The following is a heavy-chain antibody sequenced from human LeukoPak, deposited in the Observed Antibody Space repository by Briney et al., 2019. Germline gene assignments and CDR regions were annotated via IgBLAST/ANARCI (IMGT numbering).Heavy chain of an antibody. Sequence: PRASLRLSCAASGFTFSSYWMHWVRIGPGKGLVWVSGISSDGSATNYADSVKGRFTISRDNAQNTLYLQMNSLRAEDTAVYYCAREDYGDYVLDYWGQGTLVTVSS. V-gene: IGHV3-74*01. CDR2: ISSDGSAT. J-gene: IGHJ4*02. CDR3: AREDYGDYVLDY. D-gene: IGHD4-17*01. CDR1: GFTFSSYW.